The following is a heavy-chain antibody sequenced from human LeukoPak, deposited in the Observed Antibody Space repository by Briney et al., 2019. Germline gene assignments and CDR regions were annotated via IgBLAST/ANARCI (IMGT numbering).Heavy chain of an antibody. CDR1: GFTFSSYG. D-gene: IGHD3-10*01. CDR3: ARDVPDMARAFPGGH. V-gene: IGHV3-7*01. CDR2: LKQDGSEK. J-gene: IGHJ4*02. Sequence: PGGSLRLSGAAPGFTFSSYGISWVAKAPGKGWRWWATLKQDGSEKYYVGSVKGRFTISRDNAKNSLYLEVNSLRAEDTAVYYCARDVPDMARAFPGGHWGQGTLVTVSS.